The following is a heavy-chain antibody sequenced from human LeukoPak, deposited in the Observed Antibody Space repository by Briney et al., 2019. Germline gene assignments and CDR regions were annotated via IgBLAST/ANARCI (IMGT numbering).Heavy chain of an antibody. D-gene: IGHD6-19*01. CDR2: IIPIFGTA. V-gene: IGHV1-69*05. CDR1: GGTFSSYA. CDR3: ARGGYSSGWYLLPLDY. Sequence: GASVKVSCKASGGTFSSYAISWVRQAPGQGLEWMGGIIPIFGTANYAQKFQGRVTITRDTSASTAYMELSSLRSEDMAVYYCARGGYSSGWYLLPLDYWGQGTLVTVSS. J-gene: IGHJ4*02.